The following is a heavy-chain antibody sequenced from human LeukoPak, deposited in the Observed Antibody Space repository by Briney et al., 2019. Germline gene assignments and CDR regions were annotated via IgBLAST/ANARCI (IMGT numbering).Heavy chain of an antibody. D-gene: IGHD3-10*01. Sequence: ASVKVSCKASGYTFTSYYMHWVRQAPGQGLEWMGIINPSGGSTSYAQKFQGRVTMTRDTSTSTVYMELSSLRSEDTALYYCARGSGSYYNLDAFDIWGQGTMVTVSS. CDR2: INPSGGST. CDR1: GYTFTSYY. CDR3: ARGSGSYYNLDAFDI. V-gene: IGHV1-46*03. J-gene: IGHJ3*02.